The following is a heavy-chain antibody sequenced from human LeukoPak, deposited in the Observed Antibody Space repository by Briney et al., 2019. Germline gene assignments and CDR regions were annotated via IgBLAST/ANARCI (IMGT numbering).Heavy chain of an antibody. Sequence: SVKVSCKASGGTFSSYAISWVRQAPGQGLEWMGRIIPILGIANYAQKFQGRVTITADKSTGTAYMELSSLRSEDTAVYYCARSSPITIFGVASSYYFDYWGQGTLVTVSS. V-gene: IGHV1-69*04. CDR2: IIPILGIA. J-gene: IGHJ4*02. CDR3: ARSSPITIFGVASSYYFDY. D-gene: IGHD3-3*01. CDR1: GGTFSSYA.